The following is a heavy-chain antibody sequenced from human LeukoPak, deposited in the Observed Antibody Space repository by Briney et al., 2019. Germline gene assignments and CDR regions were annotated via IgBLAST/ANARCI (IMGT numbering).Heavy chain of an antibody. V-gene: IGHV3-30-3*01. D-gene: IGHD3-22*01. Sequence: GGSLRLSCAASGFTFSSYAMHWVRQAPGKGLEWVAVISYDGSNKYYADSVKGRFTISRDNSKNTAYLQMNSLKTEDTAVYYCTSTESSGSDYWGQGTLATVSS. CDR2: ISYDGSNK. CDR3: TSTESSGSDY. J-gene: IGHJ4*02. CDR1: GFTFSSYA.